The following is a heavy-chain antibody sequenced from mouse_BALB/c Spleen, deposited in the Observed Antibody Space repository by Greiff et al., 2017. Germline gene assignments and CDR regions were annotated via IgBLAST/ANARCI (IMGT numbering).Heavy chain of an antibody. V-gene: IGHV3-8*02. CDR2: ISYSGST. J-gene: IGHJ4*01. Sequence: EVKLQESGPSLVKPSQTLSLTCSVTGDSITSGYWNWIRKFPGNKLEYMGYISYSGSTYYNPSLKSRISITRDTSKNQYYLQLNSVTTEDTATYYCARDTPPSYGNSGYAMDYWGQGTSVTGSS. CDR1: GDSITSGY. D-gene: IGHD2-10*01. CDR3: ARDTPPSYGNSGYAMDY.